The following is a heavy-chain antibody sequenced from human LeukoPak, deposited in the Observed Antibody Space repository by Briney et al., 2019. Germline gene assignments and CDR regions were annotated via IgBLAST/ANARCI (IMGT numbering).Heavy chain of an antibody. V-gene: IGHV4-30-4*08. Sequence: PSETLSLTCAVYGGSFGGYYWSWIRQPPGKGLEWIGYIYYSGSTYYNPSLKSRVTISVDTSKNQFSLKLSSVTAADTAVYYCARGGYYGSGTTYYYYYMDVWGKGTTVTVSS. CDR3: ARGGYYGSGTTYYYYYMDV. J-gene: IGHJ6*03. D-gene: IGHD3-10*01. CDR2: IYYSGST. CDR1: GGSFGGYY.